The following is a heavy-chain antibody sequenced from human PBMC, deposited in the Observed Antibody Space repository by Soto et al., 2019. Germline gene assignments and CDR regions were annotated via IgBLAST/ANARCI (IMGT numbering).Heavy chain of an antibody. Sequence: SETLSLTCTVSGGSISSGNYYWTWIRQHPGKGLEWIGYNYYSGITYYNPSLKSRVTISLDTSKNQFSLKLSSVTAVDTAVYYCARKNGVLDAFDIWGQGTMVTVSS. J-gene: IGHJ3*02. D-gene: IGHD4-17*01. CDR2: NYYSGIT. CDR1: GGSISSGNYY. CDR3: ARKNGVLDAFDI. V-gene: IGHV4-31*03.